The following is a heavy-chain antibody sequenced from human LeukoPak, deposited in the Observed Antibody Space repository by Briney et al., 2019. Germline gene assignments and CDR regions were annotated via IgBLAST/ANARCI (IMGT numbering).Heavy chain of an antibody. CDR2: IYYTGKT. CDR3: ARDLGSSSWGWFDP. D-gene: IGHD6-6*01. V-gene: IGHV4-39*07. J-gene: IGHJ5*02. Sequence: PSETLSLTCTVSGGSISSSSYYWGWVRQPPGKGLEWIGSIYYTGKTYYNASLKSRISISLETSKNQFSLMLNSVTAADTAMYYCARDLGSSSWGWFDPWGQGTMVIVSS. CDR1: GGSISSSSYY.